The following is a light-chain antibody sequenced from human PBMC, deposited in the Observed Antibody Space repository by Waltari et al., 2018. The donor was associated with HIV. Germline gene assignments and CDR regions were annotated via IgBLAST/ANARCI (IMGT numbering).Light chain of an antibody. CDR3: QQYDNLPVT. CDR1: QDISNY. J-gene: IGKJ3*01. CDR2: DAS. Sequence: DIQMTQSPSSLSASVGDRVTITCQASQDISNYLNLYQHKPGKAPKLLIYDASNLETGVPSRFSGSGAGTDFTFTINSLQPEDIATYDCQQYDNLPVTFGPGTKVDIK. V-gene: IGKV1-33*01.